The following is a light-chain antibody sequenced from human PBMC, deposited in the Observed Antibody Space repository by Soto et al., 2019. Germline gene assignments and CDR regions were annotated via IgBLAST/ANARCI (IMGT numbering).Light chain of an antibody. CDR1: QSVSSS. Sequence: EIVLTQSPATLSLSPGERATLSCRASQSVSSSLAWYQQKPGQAPRLLIYDASNRATGIPARFSGSGFGTDFTLAISSLEPEDFAAYYCQQRSNWPPLTFGGGTKVEIK. CDR2: DAS. J-gene: IGKJ4*01. V-gene: IGKV3-11*01. CDR3: QQRSNWPPLT.